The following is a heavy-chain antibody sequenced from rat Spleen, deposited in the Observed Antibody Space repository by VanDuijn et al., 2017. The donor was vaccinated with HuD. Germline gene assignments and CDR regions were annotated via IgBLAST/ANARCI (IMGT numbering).Heavy chain of an antibody. D-gene: IGHD1-6*01. CDR2: ITNTGGST. CDR1: GFTFNNYW. Sequence: EVQLVESGGGLVQPGRSLKLSCVASGFTFNNYWMTWIRQAPGKGLEWVASITNTGGSTYYPDSVKGRFTISRDNAKSTLYLQMNSLRSEDTATYYCTREAYVYYGLLRWYFDFWGPGTMVTVSS. CDR3: TREAYVYYGLLRWYFDF. J-gene: IGHJ1*01. V-gene: IGHV5-31*01.